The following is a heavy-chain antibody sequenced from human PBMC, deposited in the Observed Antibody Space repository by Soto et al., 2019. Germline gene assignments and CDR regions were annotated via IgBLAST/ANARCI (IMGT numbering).Heavy chain of an antibody. D-gene: IGHD5-18*01. CDR3: VKGSASDRPYYFDS. CDR2: ISGSGGST. Sequence: PGGFLRLSCGASGVTFISYAMSRVRQAPGKKLEWVSAISGSGGSTYYADSVKGRFTISRDNSRNTLYLQLNSLTAEDTAVFYCVKGSASDRPYYFDSWGQGTLVTVSS. J-gene: IGHJ4*02. CDR1: GVTFISYA. V-gene: IGHV3-23*01.